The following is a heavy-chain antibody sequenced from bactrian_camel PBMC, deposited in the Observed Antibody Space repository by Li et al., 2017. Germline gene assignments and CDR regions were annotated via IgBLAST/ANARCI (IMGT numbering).Heavy chain of an antibody. CDR3: TTEREVRTLAQCDWHY. CDR2: LTPDGVT. CDR1: GFTFDDVD. D-gene: IGHD6*01. V-gene: IGHV3S60*01. J-gene: IGHJ4*01. Sequence: VQLVESGGGSVRPGETLRLSCTASGFTFDDVDMAWYRQVPGEDCEFVSMLTPDGVTDYADSVKGRLTISEDSAKNTVYLQMNSLKPEDTSMYYCTTEREVRTLAQCDWHYWGQGTQVTVS.